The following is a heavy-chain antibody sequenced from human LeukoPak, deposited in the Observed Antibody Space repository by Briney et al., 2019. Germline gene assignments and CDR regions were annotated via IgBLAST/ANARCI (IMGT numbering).Heavy chain of an antibody. CDR1: GGSISSGIHY. Sequence: SETLFLTCTVSGGSISSGIHYWGWIRQPPGKGLEWVGSMYYDGRLYYSAKTYYNLSLKNRVTISVDTSKNQFSLKLSSVTAADTAVYYCARSPLWTGELLPWGQGTLVAVSS. CDR2: MYYDGRLYYSAKT. V-gene: IGHV4-39*07. J-gene: IGHJ5*02. D-gene: IGHD3/OR15-3a*01. CDR3: ARSPLWTGELLP.